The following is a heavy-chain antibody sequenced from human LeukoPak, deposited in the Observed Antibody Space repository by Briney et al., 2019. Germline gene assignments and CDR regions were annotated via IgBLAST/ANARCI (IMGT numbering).Heavy chain of an antibody. V-gene: IGHV1-24*01. CDR1: GYTLTELS. CDR2: FDPEDGET. Sequence: ASVKVSCKVSGYTLTELSMHWVRQAPGKGLEWMGGFDPEDGETIYAQKFQGRVTMTEDTSTDTAYMELSSLRSEDTVVYYCATSDILPYYFDYWGQGTLVTVSS. J-gene: IGHJ4*02. CDR3: ATSDILPYYFDY. D-gene: IGHD3-9*01.